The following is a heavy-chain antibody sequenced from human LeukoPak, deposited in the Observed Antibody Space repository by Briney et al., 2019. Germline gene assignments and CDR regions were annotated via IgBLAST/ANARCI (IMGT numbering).Heavy chain of an antibody. D-gene: IGHD2-21*01. CDR3: ARERRCGGDCYNFDY. J-gene: IGHJ4*02. CDR1: GYTFTGYY. CDR2: INPNSGGT. V-gene: IGHV1-2*02. Sequence: ASVKVSCKASGYTFTGYYMHWVRQAPGQGLEWMGWINPNSGGTNYAQKFQGRVTMTRDTSKNQFSLKLSSVTAADTAVYYCARERRCGGDCYNFDYWGQGTLVTVSS.